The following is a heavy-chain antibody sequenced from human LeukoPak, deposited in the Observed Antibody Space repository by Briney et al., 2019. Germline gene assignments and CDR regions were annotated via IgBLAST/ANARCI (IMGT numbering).Heavy chain of an antibody. J-gene: IGHJ4*02. CDR1: GGSISSYY. CDR2: IYYTGST. D-gene: IGHD2-21*01. Sequence: SETLSLTCTVSGGSISSYYWSWIRQPPGKGLEWIGYIYYTGSTDYSPSLKSQVTISVDTSENQFSLKLSSVTAAGTAVYYCARMGAIGGASANPDYWGQGTLVTVSS. CDR3: ARMGAIGGASANPDY. V-gene: IGHV4-59*01.